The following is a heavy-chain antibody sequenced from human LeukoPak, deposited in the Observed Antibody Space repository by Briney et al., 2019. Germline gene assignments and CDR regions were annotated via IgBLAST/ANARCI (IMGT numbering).Heavy chain of an antibody. D-gene: IGHD6-19*01. Sequence: GASVKVSCKASGYTFTSYGISWVRQAPGQGLEWMGWISAYNGNTNYAQKLQGRVTMTTDTSTSTAYMELRSLRSDDAAVYYCAREGGEGSGWYWSYYYGMDVWGQGTTVTVSS. CDR3: AREGGEGSGWYWSYYYGMDV. V-gene: IGHV1-18*01. J-gene: IGHJ6*02. CDR1: GYTFTSYG. CDR2: ISAYNGNT.